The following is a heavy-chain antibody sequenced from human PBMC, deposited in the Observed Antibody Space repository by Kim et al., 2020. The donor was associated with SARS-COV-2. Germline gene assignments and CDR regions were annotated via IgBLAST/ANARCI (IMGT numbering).Heavy chain of an antibody. Sequence: GGSLRLSCAASGFTFRSYGMHWVRQAPGKGLEWVAVISYDRSNKYYADSVKGRFTISRDNSKNTLYLQMNSLRAEDTAMYYCARDPSPGDYYYYGMDVWGQGTTVTVSS. D-gene: IGHD3-10*01. V-gene: IGHV3-33*05. J-gene: IGHJ6*02. CDR2: ISYDRSNK. CDR1: GFTFRSYG. CDR3: ARDPSPGDYYYYGMDV.